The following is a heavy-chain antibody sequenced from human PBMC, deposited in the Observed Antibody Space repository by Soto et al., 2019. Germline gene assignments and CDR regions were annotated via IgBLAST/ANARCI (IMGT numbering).Heavy chain of an antibody. CDR1: GFTFSSYW. CDR3: ARVDYYDSSGPLDY. D-gene: IGHD3-22*01. J-gene: IGHJ4*02. V-gene: IGHV3-74*01. CDR2: INSDGSST. Sequence: GGSLRLSCAASGFTFSSYWMHWVRQAPGKGLVWVSRINSDGSSTSCADSVKGRFTISRDNAKNTLYLQMNSLRAEDTAVYYCARVDYYDSSGPLDYWGQGTLVTVSS.